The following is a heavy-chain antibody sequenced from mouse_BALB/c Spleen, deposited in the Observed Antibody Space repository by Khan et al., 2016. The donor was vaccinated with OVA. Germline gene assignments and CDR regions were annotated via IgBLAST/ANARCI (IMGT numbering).Heavy chain of an antibody. CDR3: SRLADYYDSEGFDY. J-gene: IGHJ3*01. CDR1: GFTFSTYG. V-gene: IGHV5-6*01. Sequence: EVMLVESGGDVVKPGGSLKLSCAASGFTFSTYGMSWVRQTPDKRLEWVATISTGGHYTYYPDTVKGRFTISRDNAKNTLYLQMSSLKSEDTAMFYCSRLADYYDSEGFDYWGQGTLVTVSA. D-gene: IGHD1-1*01. CDR2: ISTGGHYT.